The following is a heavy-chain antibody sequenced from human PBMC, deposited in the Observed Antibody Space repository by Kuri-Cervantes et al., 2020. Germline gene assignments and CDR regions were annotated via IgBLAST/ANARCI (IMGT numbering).Heavy chain of an antibody. CDR3: ARHVLRYFHTDY. CDR1: GGSISSSSYY. D-gene: IGHD3-9*01. V-gene: IGHV4-39*01. CDR2: IYYSGST. J-gene: IGHJ4*02. Sequence: SETLSLTCTASGGSISSSSYYWGWIRQPPGKGLEWIGSIYYSGSTYYNPSLKSRVTISVDTSKNQFSLKLSSVTAADTAVYYCARHVLRYFHTDYWGQGTLVTVSS.